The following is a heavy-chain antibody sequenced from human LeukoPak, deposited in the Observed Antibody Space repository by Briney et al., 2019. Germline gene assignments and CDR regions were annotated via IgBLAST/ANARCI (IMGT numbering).Heavy chain of an antibody. V-gene: IGHV4-38-2*01. D-gene: IGHD1-1*01. CDR2: IYHSGST. J-gene: IGHJ4*02. Sequence: SETLSLTCAVSGYSISSGYYWGWIRQPPGKGLEWIGSIYHSGSTYYNPSLKRRVTISVDTSKNQYSLKLSSVTAADTAVYYCARGKGWTDPHFDYWGQGTLVTVSS. CDR1: GYSISSGYY. CDR3: ARGKGWTDPHFDY.